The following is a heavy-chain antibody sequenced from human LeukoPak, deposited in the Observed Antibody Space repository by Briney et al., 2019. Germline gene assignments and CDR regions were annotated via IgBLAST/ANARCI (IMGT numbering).Heavy chain of an antibody. CDR2: INGGGYGT. D-gene: IGHD6-6*01. Sequence: QPGGSLRLSCAASGFTFHIYAMNWVRQAPGKGLEWVSAINGGGYGTYYADSVRGRFTIYRDNSKNTLYLQMDSLRAEDTAVYYCARDGQRARGYFDYWGQGTLVTVSS. CDR1: GFTFHIYA. CDR3: ARDGQRARGYFDY. V-gene: IGHV3-23*01. J-gene: IGHJ4*02.